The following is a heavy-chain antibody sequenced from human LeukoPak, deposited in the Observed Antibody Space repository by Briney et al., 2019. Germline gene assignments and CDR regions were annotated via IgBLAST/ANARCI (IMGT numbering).Heavy chain of an antibody. D-gene: IGHD3-22*01. CDR1: GFTFSSYG. CDR2: ISYDRSNK. CDR3: AKDLNYYDSSGYYPMTFDY. J-gene: IGHJ4*02. V-gene: IGHV3-30*18. Sequence: GGSLRLSCAASGFTFSSYGMHWVRQAPGKGLEWVAVISYDRSNKYYADSVRGRFTISRDNSKNTLYLQMNSLRAEDTAVYYCAKDLNYYDSSGYYPMTFDYWGQGTLVTVSS.